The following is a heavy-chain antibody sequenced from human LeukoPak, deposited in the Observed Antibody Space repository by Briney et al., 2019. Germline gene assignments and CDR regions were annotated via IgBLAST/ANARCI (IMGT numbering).Heavy chain of an antibody. CDR2: ISNSSSYI. V-gene: IGHV3-21*01. D-gene: IGHD3-10*01. Sequence: GGSLRLSCAASGFTFSSYSMNWVRQAPGKGLEWVSSISNSSSYIYYADSVKGRFTISRDNAKNSLYLQMNSLRAEDTAVYYCAREDASGSYWVYWGQGTLVTVSS. CDR3: AREDASGSYWVY. CDR1: GFTFSSYS. J-gene: IGHJ4*02.